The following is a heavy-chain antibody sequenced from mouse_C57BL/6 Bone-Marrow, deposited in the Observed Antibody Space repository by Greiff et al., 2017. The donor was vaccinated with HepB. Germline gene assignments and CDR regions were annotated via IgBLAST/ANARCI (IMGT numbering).Heavy chain of an antibody. V-gene: IGHV1-19*01. J-gene: IGHJ2*01. CDR1: GYTFTDYY. CDR2: INPYNGGT. Sequence: VQLQQSGPVLVKPGASVKMSCKASGYTFTDYYMNWVKQSHGKSLEWIGVINPYNGGTSYNQKFKGKATLTVDKSSSTAYMELNSLTSEDSAVYYCARTRLLPFDYWGQGTTLTVSS. D-gene: IGHD2-3*01. CDR3: ARTRLLPFDY.